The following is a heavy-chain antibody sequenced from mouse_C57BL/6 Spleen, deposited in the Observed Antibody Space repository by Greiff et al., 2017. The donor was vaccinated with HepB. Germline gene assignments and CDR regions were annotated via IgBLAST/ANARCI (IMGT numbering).Heavy chain of an antibody. Sequence: VQLQHSVAELVRPGASVKLSCTASGFNIKNTYMHWVKQRPEQGLEWIGRIDPANGNTKYAPKFQGKATITADTSSNTAYLQLSSLTSEDTAIYYCASPDSSGYDWFAYWGQGTLVTVSA. CDR2: IDPANGNT. D-gene: IGHD3-2*02. CDR1: GFNIKNTY. V-gene: IGHV14-3*01. J-gene: IGHJ3*01. CDR3: ASPDSSGYDWFAY.